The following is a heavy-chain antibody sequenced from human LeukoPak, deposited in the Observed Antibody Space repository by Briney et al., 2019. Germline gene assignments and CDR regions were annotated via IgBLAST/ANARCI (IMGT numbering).Heavy chain of an antibody. V-gene: IGHV1-18*01. D-gene: IGHD3-10*01. Sequence: ASVRVSCKASNYTFSDYDVTWVRQAPGQGLEWMGWVSKYTGNADYAPKFQGRVSMTTDTSTRTAYMELRSLRPDDTAVYFCARERPGDGEFDYWGQGTLVTVSS. CDR1: NYTFSDYD. CDR2: VSKYTGNA. J-gene: IGHJ4*02. CDR3: ARERPGDGEFDY.